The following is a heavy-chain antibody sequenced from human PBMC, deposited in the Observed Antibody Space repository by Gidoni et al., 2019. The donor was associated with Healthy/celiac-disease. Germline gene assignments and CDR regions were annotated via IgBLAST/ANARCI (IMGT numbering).Heavy chain of an antibody. CDR1: GFTFSSYS. CDR2: ISSSSSTI. V-gene: IGHV3-48*02. Sequence: EVQLVESVGGLVQPGGSLRLSCSASGFTFSSYSMNWVRQAPGKGLEWVSYISSSSSTIYYADSVKGRFTISRDNVKNSLYLQMNSLRDEDTAVYYCAREGDYYDSSGRYAFDIWGQGTMVTVSS. J-gene: IGHJ3*02. CDR3: AREGDYYDSSGRYAFDI. D-gene: IGHD3-22*01.